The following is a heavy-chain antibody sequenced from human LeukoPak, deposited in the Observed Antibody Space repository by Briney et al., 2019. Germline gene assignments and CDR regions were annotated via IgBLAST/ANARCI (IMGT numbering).Heavy chain of an antibody. J-gene: IGHJ3*02. Sequence: GGSLRLSCAASGFTFSSYEMHWVRQAPGKGLEWVSYISSSGSTIYYADPVKGRFTISRDNAKNSLYLQMNSLRAEDTAVYYCARARIQFDAFDIWGQGTMVTVSS. CDR2: ISSSGSTI. CDR3: ARARIQFDAFDI. CDR1: GFTFSSYE. V-gene: IGHV3-48*03. D-gene: IGHD5-18*01.